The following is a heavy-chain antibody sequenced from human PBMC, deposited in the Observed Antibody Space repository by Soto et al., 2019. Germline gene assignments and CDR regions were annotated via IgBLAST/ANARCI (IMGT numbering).Heavy chain of an antibody. CDR3: ARGRRYYVSSGYDAFDI. CDR2: IYSGGST. D-gene: IGHD3-22*01. CDR1: GFTVSSNY. V-gene: IGHV3-53*04. J-gene: IGHJ3*02. Sequence: GGSLRLSCAASGFTVSSNYMSWVRQAPGKGLEWVSAIYSGGSTYYADSVKGRFTISRHNSKNTLYLQMNSLRAEDTAVYYCARGRRYYVSSGYDAFDIWGQGTMVTVSS.